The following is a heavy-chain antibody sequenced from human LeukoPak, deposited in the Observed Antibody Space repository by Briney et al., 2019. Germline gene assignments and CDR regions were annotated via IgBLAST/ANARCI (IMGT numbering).Heavy chain of an antibody. Sequence: GGSLRLSCAASGFTFSNYGMHWVRQAPGKGLEWVAFIRYDGSNKYYADSVKGRFTISRDNSKNTLYLQMNSLRAEDTAVYYCAKDKIWGTCYYDSSGYDDAFDIWGQGTMVTVSS. CDR3: AKDKIWGTCYYDSSGYDDAFDI. CDR1: GFTFSNYG. D-gene: IGHD3-22*01. J-gene: IGHJ3*02. CDR2: IRYDGSNK. V-gene: IGHV3-30*02.